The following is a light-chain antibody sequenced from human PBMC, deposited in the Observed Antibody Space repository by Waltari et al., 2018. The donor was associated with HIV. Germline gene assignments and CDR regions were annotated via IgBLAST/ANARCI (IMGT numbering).Light chain of an antibody. Sequence: DIQMTQSPSSLSASVGDRVTITCRASPAIRNNLGWFQQKPGTAPKRLIFAASSLQGGVPSRFSRCRSGTEFTLTVISLQPEDFATYFCLEYNSFPRTFGQGTKVEIK. CDR3: LEYNSFPRT. V-gene: IGKV1-17*01. J-gene: IGKJ1*01. CDR2: AAS. CDR1: PAIRNN.